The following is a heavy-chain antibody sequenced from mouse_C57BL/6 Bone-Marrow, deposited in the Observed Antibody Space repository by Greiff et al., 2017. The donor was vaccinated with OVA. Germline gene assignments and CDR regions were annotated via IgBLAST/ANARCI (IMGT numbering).Heavy chain of an antibody. CDR3: ATLYYGSILYWYFDV. V-gene: IGHV1-66*01. D-gene: IGHD1-1*01. CDR2: IYPGSGNT. J-gene: IGHJ1*03. Sequence: QVQLQQSGPELVKPGASVKISCKASGYTFTSYYIHWVKQRPGQGLEWIGWIYPGSGNTKYNEKFKGKATLTADPSSSTAYMQLSSLTSEDYAVYYWATLYYGSILYWYFDVWGTGTTVTVSS. CDR1: GYTFTSYY.